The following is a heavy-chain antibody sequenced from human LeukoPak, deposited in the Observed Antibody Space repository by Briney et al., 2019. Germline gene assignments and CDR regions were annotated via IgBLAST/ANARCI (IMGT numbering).Heavy chain of an antibody. CDR3: ATTGKTLTGPAAGTYYYYYYYMDV. CDR2: INPNSGGT. D-gene: IGHD6-13*01. Sequence: ASVKVSCKASGYTFTSYYMHWVRQAPGQGLEWMGWINPNSGGTNYAQKFQGRVTMTEDTSTDTAYMELSSLRSEDTAVYYCATTGKTLTGPAAGTYYYYYYYMDVWGKGTTVTVSS. V-gene: IGHV1-2*02. J-gene: IGHJ6*03. CDR1: GYTFTSYY.